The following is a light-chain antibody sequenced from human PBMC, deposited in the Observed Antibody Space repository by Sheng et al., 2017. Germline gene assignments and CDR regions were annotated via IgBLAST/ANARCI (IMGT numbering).Light chain of an antibody. CDR1: QGIRNS. CDR3: QQYESDPST. J-gene: IGKJ2*01. V-gene: IGKV1-NL1*01. Sequence: GDRVTITCRASQGIRNSLAWYQHKAGKAPKLLLYATSRLESGVPSRFSGSGSGTDYTLTISSLQPEDFAVYFCQQYESDPSTFGQGTKLEIK. CDR2: ATS.